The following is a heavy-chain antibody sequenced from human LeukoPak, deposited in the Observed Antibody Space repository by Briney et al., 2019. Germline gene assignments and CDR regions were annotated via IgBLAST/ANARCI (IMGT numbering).Heavy chain of an antibody. CDR2: ISGSGGTS. J-gene: IGHJ4*02. Sequence: GGSLRLSCAASGFTFSYYTMRWVRQTPGKGLEWVSSISGSGGTSYYADSVKGRFTVSRDNSKNTLYLQMNSLRAEDTAVYYCARDLSGVTGYTYGRGIDYWGQGTLVTVSS. V-gene: IGHV3-23*01. CDR1: GFTFSYYT. D-gene: IGHD5-18*01. CDR3: ARDLSGVTGYTYGRGIDY.